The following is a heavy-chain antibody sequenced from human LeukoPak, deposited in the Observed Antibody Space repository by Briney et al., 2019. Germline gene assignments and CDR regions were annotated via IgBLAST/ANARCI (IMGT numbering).Heavy chain of an antibody. CDR2: ISGSGGST. CDR3: ARDFGYGDPFDY. J-gene: IGHJ4*02. Sequence: GGSLRLSCAASGFTFGSYAMSWVRQAPGKGLEWVSAISGSGGSTYYADSVKGRFTISRDNSKNTLYLQMNSLRAEDTAVYYCARDFGYGDPFDYWGQGTLVTVSS. V-gene: IGHV3-23*01. D-gene: IGHD3-3*01. CDR1: GFTFGSYA.